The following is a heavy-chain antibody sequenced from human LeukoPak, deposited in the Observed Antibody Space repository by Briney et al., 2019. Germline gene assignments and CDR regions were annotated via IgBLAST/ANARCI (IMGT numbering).Heavy chain of an antibody. Sequence: SVKVSCKASGGTFSSYAISWVRQAPGQGLEWMGGIIPIFGTANYAQRFQGRVTITADESTSTAYMELSSLRSEDTAVYYCARERVYCSSTSCYPSYSDYWGQGTLVTVSS. CDR2: IIPIFGTA. J-gene: IGHJ4*02. D-gene: IGHD2-2*01. V-gene: IGHV1-69*13. CDR3: ARERVYCSSTSCYPSYSDY. CDR1: GGTFSSYA.